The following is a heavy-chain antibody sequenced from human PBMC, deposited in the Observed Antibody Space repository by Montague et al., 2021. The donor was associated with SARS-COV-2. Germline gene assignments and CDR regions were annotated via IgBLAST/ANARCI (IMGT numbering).Heavy chain of an antibody. CDR1: GFTSSSYA. D-gene: IGHD1-26*01. J-gene: IGHJ3*02. CDR3: AKGGRHPRDPFDI. V-gene: IGHV3-23*01. Sequence: SLRLSCAASGFTSSSYAMTWVRRTPGKGLEWVSSISGDDDVTYHADSVRGRFTISRDNSKNTLYMEMNDLRVEDTALYYCAKGGRHPRDPFDIWGQGTTVSVSA. CDR2: ISGDDDVT.